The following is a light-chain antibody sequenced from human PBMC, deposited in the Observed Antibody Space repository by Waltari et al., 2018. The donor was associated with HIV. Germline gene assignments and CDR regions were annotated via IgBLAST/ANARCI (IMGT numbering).Light chain of an antibody. J-gene: IGLJ1*01. CDR2: EVS. Sequence: QSALTQPASVSGSPGQSITISCTGTTRDVGAYKYVSWYQQHPGKAPKLLIYEVSNQLSGGSNRFSGAKSGNTAYLTISGLQAEDEADDFCSSYTSSSTLVFGSGTKVTGL. CDR1: TRDVGAYKY. CDR3: SSYTSSSTLV. V-gene: IGLV2-14*01.